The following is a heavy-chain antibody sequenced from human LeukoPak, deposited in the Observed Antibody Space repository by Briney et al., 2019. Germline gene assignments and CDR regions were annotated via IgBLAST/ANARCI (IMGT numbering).Heavy chain of an antibody. J-gene: IGHJ4*02. V-gene: IGHV1-2*02. CDR1: GYTFTGYY. D-gene: IGHD5-18*01. Sequence: ASVKVSCKASGYTFTGYYMHWVRQAPGQGLERMGWINPNSGGTNYAQKFQGRVTMTRDTSISTAYMELSRLRSDDTAVYYCAREGIDGGYREFDYWGQGTLVTVSS. CDR3: AREGIDGGYREFDY. CDR2: INPNSGGT.